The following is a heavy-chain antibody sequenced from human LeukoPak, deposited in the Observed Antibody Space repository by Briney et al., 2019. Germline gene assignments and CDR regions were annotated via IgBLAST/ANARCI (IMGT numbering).Heavy chain of an antibody. D-gene: IGHD3-3*01. CDR2: IKQDGSEK. CDR3: ARTYYDFWSGYSPFDY. CDR1: GFTFSSYW. Sequence: GGSLRLSCAASGFTFSSYWMSWVRQAPGKGLEWVANIKQDGSEKYYVDSVKGRLTISRDNAKNSLYLQMNSLRAEDTAVYYCARTYYDFWSGYSPFDYWGQGTLVTVSS. V-gene: IGHV3-7*01. J-gene: IGHJ4*02.